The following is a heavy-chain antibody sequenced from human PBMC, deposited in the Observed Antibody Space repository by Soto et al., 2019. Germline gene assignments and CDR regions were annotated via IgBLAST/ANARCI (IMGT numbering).Heavy chain of an antibody. V-gene: IGHV4-31*03. CDR3: ARSGQGWQLLNY. D-gene: IGHD6-6*01. Sequence: NPSETLSLTCTVSGGSISSGGYYWSWIRQHPGKGLEWIGYIYYSGSTYYNPSLKSRVTISVDTSKNQFSLKLSSVTAADTAVYYCARSGQGWQLLNYWGQGTLVTVSS. CDR2: IYYSGST. CDR1: GGSISSGGYY. J-gene: IGHJ4*02.